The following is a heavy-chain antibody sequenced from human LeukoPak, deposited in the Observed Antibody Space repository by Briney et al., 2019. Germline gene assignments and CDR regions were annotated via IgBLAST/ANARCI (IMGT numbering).Heavy chain of an antibody. CDR1: DGSISSYY. CDR3: ARHGGRHYHPHWFDP. Sequence: PSETLSLTCTVSDGSISSYYWSWIRQPPRKGLEWMGYIYTSGSTNYNPSLKSRVTISVDTSKNQFSLKLSSVTAADTAVYYCARHGGRHYHPHWFDPWGQGTLVTVSS. D-gene: IGHD1-14*01. J-gene: IGHJ5*02. CDR2: IYTSGST. V-gene: IGHV4-4*09.